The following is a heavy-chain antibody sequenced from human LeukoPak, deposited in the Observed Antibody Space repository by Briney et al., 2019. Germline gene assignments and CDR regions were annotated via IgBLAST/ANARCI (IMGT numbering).Heavy chain of an antibody. V-gene: IGHV4-38-2*01. CDR2: IYHSGST. Sequence: KPSETLSLTCAVSGYSISSGYYWGCIRQPPGKGLEWIGSIYHSGSTYYNPSLKSRVTISVDTSKNQFSLKLSSVTAADTAVYYCASHYYDFWSGYPHHFDYWGQGTLVTVSS. CDR3: ASHYYDFWSGYPHHFDY. D-gene: IGHD3-3*01. J-gene: IGHJ4*02. CDR1: GYSISSGYY.